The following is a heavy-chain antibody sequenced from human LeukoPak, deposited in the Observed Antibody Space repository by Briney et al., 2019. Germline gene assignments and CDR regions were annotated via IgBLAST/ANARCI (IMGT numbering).Heavy chain of an antibody. CDR2: INPNSGGT. J-gene: IGHJ4*02. CDR1: GYTFTGYY. CDR3: ARGEGYDYGDYSAY. V-gene: IGHV1-2*06. Sequence: GASVKVSCKASGYTFTGYYMHWVRQAPGQGLEWMGRINPNSGGTNYAQKLQGRVTMTRDTSISTAYMELSRLRSDDTAVYYCARGEGYDYGDYSAYWGQGTLVTVSS. D-gene: IGHD4-17*01.